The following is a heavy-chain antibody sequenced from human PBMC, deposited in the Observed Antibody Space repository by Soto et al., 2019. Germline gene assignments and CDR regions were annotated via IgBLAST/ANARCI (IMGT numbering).Heavy chain of an antibody. J-gene: IGHJ4*02. CDR2: IYYSGST. CDR1: GGSISSSY. D-gene: IGHD6-6*01. CDR3: ARSSPFDY. Sequence: SETLYLTCTVSGGSISSSYWSWIRQPPGKGLEWIGYIYYSGSTNYNPSLKSRVTISVDTSKNQFSLELSSVTAADTAVYYWARSSPFDYWGQGTLVTVSS. V-gene: IGHV4-59*01.